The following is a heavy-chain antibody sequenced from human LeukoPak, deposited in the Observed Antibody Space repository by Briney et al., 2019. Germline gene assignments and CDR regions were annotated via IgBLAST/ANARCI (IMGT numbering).Heavy chain of an antibody. CDR3: VRVTTNVYFDY. CDR2: IKYDESEI. D-gene: IGHD1-1*01. J-gene: IGHJ4*02. CDR1: GFTFSSFW. Sequence: PGGSLRLSCAASGFTFSSFWMGWVRQAPGKGLEWVASIKYDESEIRYVDSVKGRFTISRDNAKNSLYLQMNRLRAEDTAVYFCVRVTTNVYFDYWGQGSLVTVSS. V-gene: IGHV3-7*04.